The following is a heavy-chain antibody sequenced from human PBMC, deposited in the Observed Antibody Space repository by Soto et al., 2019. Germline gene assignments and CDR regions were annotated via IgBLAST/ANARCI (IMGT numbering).Heavy chain of an antibody. CDR2: IKSKTDGGTT. Sequence: GGSLRLSCAASGFTFSNAWMNWVRQAPGKGLEWVGRIKSKTDGGTTDYAAPVKGRFTISRDDSKNTLYLQMNSLKTEDTAVYYCTTDGPLWFGELFDPSLADYWGQGTLVTVSS. CDR3: TTDGPLWFGELFDPSLADY. D-gene: IGHD3-10*01. V-gene: IGHV3-15*07. J-gene: IGHJ4*02. CDR1: GFTFSNAW.